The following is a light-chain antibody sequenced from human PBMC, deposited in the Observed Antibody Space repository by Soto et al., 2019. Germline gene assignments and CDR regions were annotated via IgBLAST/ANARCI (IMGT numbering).Light chain of an antibody. CDR1: QSVSRSY. CDR2: GAS. Sequence: EIVLTTSPGTLSLSPGERATLSCRASQSVSRSYLAWYQQKPGQAPRLLIYGASSRATGIPDRFSGSGSGTDFTLTISRLEPEDFAVYYCQQYGSSPLTFGGGTKVEIK. CDR3: QQYGSSPLT. V-gene: IGKV3-20*01. J-gene: IGKJ4*01.